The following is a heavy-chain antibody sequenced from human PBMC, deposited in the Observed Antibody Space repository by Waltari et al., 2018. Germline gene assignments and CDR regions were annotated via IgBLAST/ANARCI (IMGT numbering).Heavy chain of an antibody. V-gene: IGHV4-59*01. CDR1: VGPLSRYY. Sequence: QVQLQESRPGLVKPSETLSLSRPVSVGPLSRYYQAWSRQPPGKGLDWIGYIYYSGTTNYDPSLKSRVTISVDTSKNQFSLKLSSVTAADTAVYYCARGLGYCSSNRCFDAFDIWGQGTMVTVSS. CDR2: IYYSGTT. J-gene: IGHJ3*02. CDR3: ARGLGYCSSNRCFDAFDI. D-gene: IGHD2-2*01.